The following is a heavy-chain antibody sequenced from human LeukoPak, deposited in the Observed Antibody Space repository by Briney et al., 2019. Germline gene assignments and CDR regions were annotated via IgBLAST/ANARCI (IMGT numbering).Heavy chain of an antibody. CDR2: ISSSGSTI. CDR1: GFTFSSYE. D-gene: IGHD1-26*01. CDR3: ARLIVGAVDH. Sequence: GGSLRLSCAASGFTFSSYEMNWVRQAPGKGLEWVSYISSSGSTIYYADSVKGRFTISRDNAKNSLYLQMNSLRAEDTAVYYCARLIVGAVDHWGQGTLVTVSS. V-gene: IGHV3-48*03. J-gene: IGHJ4*02.